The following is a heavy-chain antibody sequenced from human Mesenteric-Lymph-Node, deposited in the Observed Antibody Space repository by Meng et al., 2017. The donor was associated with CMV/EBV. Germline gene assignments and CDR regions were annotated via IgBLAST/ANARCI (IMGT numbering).Heavy chain of an antibody. D-gene: IGHD3-16*01. CDR2: TRYDGSKT. V-gene: IGHV3-30*02. CDR1: GFTFSRYG. Sequence: GESLKISCAASGFTFSRYGIQWVRQAPGKGLEWVAFTRYDGSKTYYGGSVKGRFTISRENSKNTLYLQMNSLRVEDTAVYYCAKDDGDVFWGGYGPSYFDSWGQGTLVTVSS. CDR3: AKDDGDVFWGGYGPSYFDS. J-gene: IGHJ4*02.